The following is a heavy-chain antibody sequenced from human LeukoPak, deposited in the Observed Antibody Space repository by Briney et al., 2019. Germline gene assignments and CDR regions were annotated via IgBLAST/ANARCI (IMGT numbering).Heavy chain of an antibody. V-gene: IGHV1-69*05. Sequence: SVKVSCKASGGTFSSYAISWVRQAPGQGLEWMGRIIPIFDTANYAQKFQGRVTITTNESTSTAYMELSSLRSEATAVYYCAITYYYDSSGYPFDYWGQGTLVTVSS. CDR1: GGTFSSYA. CDR3: AITYYYDSSGYPFDY. CDR2: IIPIFDTA. D-gene: IGHD3-22*01. J-gene: IGHJ4*02.